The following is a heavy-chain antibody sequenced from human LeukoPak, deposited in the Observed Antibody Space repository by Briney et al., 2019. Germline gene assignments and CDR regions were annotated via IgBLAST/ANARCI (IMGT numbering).Heavy chain of an antibody. CDR1: GYTFTGYY. D-gene: IGHD4-23*01. V-gene: IGHV1-2*02. CDR2: INPYSGGT. Sequence: ASVKVSCKASGYTFTGYYMHWVRQAPGQGLEWMGWINPYSGGTNSAQKFQGRVTMTRDTSISTAYMELSRLTSDDTAVYYCARDGNFDIWGQGTMVTVSS. CDR3: ARDGNFDI. J-gene: IGHJ3*02.